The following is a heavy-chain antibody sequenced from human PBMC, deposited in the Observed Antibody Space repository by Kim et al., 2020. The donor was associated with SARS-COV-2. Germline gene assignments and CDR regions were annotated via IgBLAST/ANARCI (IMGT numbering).Heavy chain of an antibody. CDR3: ARAGEYYYFYYGMDV. V-gene: IGHV3-21*01. J-gene: IGHJ6*02. CDR2: ISSSSSYI. Sequence: GGSLRLSCAASGFTFSDYNMNWVRQAPGKGLEWVSSISSSSSYIYYADSVKGRFTISRDNAKNSLYLQMNSLRADDTAVYYCARAGEYYYFYYGMDVWGQGTTVTVSS. CDR1: GFTFSDYN. D-gene: IGHD3-16*01.